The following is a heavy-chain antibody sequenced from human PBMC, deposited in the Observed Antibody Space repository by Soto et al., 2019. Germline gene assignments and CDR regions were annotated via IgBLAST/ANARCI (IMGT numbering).Heavy chain of an antibody. V-gene: IGHV3-7*01. CDR2: IKQEGIET. Sequence: EVQLVESGGGLVQPGGSLSLSCAASGFTFSTYWMGWVRQAPGKGLEWVANIKQEGIETYYVDSVKGRFTISRDDAKNSLFLQMNSLRAEDTAVYYCARPLGWRDAFDIWGQGTMVTVSS. CDR1: GFTFSTYW. CDR3: ARPLGWRDAFDI. J-gene: IGHJ3*02. D-gene: IGHD6-19*01.